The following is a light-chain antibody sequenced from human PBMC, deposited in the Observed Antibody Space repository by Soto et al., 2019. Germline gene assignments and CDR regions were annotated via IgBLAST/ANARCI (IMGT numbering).Light chain of an antibody. V-gene: IGKV3-20*01. CDR2: GIS. CDR1: RSVASNY. J-gene: IGKJ1*01. CDR3: QQYTDWPLT. Sequence: EIVLTQSPATLSLSLGERATLSCRASRSVASNYLAWYQQKPGQAPRLLMYGISSRATGVPDRFSGSGSGTDFTLTISRLEPEDFAVYYCQQYTDWPLTFGQGTKVDIK.